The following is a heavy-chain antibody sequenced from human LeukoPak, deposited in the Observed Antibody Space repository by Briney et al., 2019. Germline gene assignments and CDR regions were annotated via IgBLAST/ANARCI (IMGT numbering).Heavy chain of an antibody. CDR1: GGSINYRH. V-gene: IGHV4-59*08. CDR2: IYYTGST. D-gene: IGHD3-10*01. Sequence: PSETLSLTCTVSGGSINYRHWTWIRQPPGKGLEWIGYIYYTGSTNYNPSLKSRVIISLDTSKNQFSLKLSSVTAADTAVYYCATHNSGTFYNFDSWGQGTLVTVSS. J-gene: IGHJ4*02. CDR3: ATHNSGTFYNFDS.